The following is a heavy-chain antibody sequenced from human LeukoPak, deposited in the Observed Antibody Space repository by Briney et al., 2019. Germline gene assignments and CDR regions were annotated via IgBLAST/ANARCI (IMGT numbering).Heavy chain of an antibody. J-gene: IGHJ6*03. CDR1: GFTFSSYS. D-gene: IGHD1-26*01. V-gene: IGHV3-21*01. CDR3: AREAASGSYSSRYYYYMDV. CDR2: ISSSSSYI. Sequence: GGSLRLSCAASGFTFSSYSMNWVRQAPGKGLEWVSSISSSSSYIYYADSVKGRFTISRDNAKNSLYLQMNSLRAEDTAVYYCAREAASGSYSSRYYYYMDVWGKGTTVTVSS.